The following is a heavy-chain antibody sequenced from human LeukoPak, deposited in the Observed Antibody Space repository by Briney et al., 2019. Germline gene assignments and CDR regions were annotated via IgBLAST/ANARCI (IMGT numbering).Heavy chain of an antibody. D-gene: IGHD1-26*01. CDR3: ARLGSSRGELPPADY. CDR2: IYYSGST. Sequence: SETLSLTCTVSGASISISVYYWGWIRQPPGQGLEWIGSIYYSGSTYYSPSLMSRVTISVDTSKNQFSLKLSSVTAADTAVYYCARLGSSRGELPPADYWGQGTLVTVSS. J-gene: IGHJ4*02. CDR1: GASISISVYY. V-gene: IGHV4-39*01.